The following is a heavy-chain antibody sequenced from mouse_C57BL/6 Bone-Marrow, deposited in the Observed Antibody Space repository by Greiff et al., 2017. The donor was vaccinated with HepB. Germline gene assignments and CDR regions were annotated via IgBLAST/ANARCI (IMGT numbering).Heavy chain of an antibody. CDR1: GFTFSDFY. D-gene: IGHD3-1*01. CDR3: ARDSLGYFDV. J-gene: IGHJ1*03. CDR2: SRNKANDYTT. Sequence: EVQLVESGGGLVQSGRSLRLSCATSGFTFSDFYMEWVRQAPGKGLEWIAASRNKANDYTTEYSASVKGRFIVSRDTSQSILYLQMNALRAEDTAIYYCARDSLGYFDVWGTGTTVTVSS. V-gene: IGHV7-1*01.